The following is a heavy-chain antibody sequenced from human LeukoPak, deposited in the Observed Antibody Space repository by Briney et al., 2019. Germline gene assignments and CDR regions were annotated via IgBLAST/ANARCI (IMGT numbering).Heavy chain of an antibody. V-gene: IGHV3-30*03. Sequence: GGSMTLSCAASGFTFSSYGMSWVRQAPGKGLEWMADIIYDGSNKNYADSVKGRFTISRDNSRNTLYMKMNSLRVEDTAVYYCARGVGETLSGWTLDYWGHGTLVAVSS. D-gene: IGHD6-19*01. CDR3: ARGVGETLSGWTLDY. J-gene: IGHJ4*01. CDR2: IIYDGSNK. CDR1: GFTFSSYG.